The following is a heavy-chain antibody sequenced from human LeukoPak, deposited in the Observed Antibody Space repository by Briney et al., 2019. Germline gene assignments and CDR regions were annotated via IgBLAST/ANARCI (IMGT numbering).Heavy chain of an antibody. Sequence: PGGSLRLSCVASGYTFSSFGINWVRQAPGKGLEWVSSISVRSNYIYYADSVRGRFSISRDDARNSLYLQMDSLRGDDTAVYYCARLRRNSDSSGYYYYYDYWGQGTLVTVSS. CDR3: ARLRRNSDSSGYYYYYDY. CDR1: GYTFSSFG. CDR2: ISVRSNYI. D-gene: IGHD3-22*01. V-gene: IGHV3-21*01. J-gene: IGHJ4*02.